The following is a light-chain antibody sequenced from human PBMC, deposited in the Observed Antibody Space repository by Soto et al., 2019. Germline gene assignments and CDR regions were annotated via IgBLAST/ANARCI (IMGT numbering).Light chain of an antibody. CDR1: QSVSNN. V-gene: IGKV3D-15*01. Sequence: EIVVTGYPVALSVPRGERATLSCRASQSVSNNLAWYQQKPGQPPRLLIYGASTRATGIPARFSGSGSGTEFTLTSSSLQPDDFATYSCHQYNSYWTFGQGTKVDIK. CDR2: GAS. CDR3: HQYNSYWT. J-gene: IGKJ1*01.